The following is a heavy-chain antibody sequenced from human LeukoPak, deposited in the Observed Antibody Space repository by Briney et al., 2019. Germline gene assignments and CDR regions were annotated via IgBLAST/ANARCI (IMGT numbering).Heavy chain of an antibody. J-gene: IGHJ4*02. CDR3: ARGAVMVALEYFDY. CDR2: IKEDEIEI. CDR1: GFAFNSQT. D-gene: IGHD2-15*01. Sequence: PGGSLRLSCAASGFAFNSQTMSWVRQAPGKGLEWVASIKEDEIEIHYVDSVRGRFTISRDNAKDSLYLQMNSLRAEDTAVYYCARGAVMVALEYFDYWGQGTLVTVSS. V-gene: IGHV3-7*04.